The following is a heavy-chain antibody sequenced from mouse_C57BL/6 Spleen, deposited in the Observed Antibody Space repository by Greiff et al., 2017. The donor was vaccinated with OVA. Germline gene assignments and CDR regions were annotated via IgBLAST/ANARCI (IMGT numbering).Heavy chain of an antibody. D-gene: IGHD1-1*01. CDR2: IRLKSDNYAT. CDR1: GFTFSNYW. CDR3: FITTVPYAMDY. V-gene: IGHV6-3*01. Sequence: EVMLVESGGGLVQPGGSMKLSCVASGFTFSNYWMNWVRQSPEKGLEWVAQIRLKSDNYATHYAESVKGRFTISRDDSKSSVYLQMNNLRAEDTGIYYCFITTVPYAMDYWGQGTSVTVSS. J-gene: IGHJ4*01.